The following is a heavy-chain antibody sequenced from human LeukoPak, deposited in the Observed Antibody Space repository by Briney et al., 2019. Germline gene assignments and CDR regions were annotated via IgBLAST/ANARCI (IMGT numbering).Heavy chain of an antibody. D-gene: IGHD5-18*01. Sequence: PGGSLRLSCAASGFTFSDYYMSWIRQAPGKGLEWVSYITSSSSYTNYADSVKGRFTTSRDNAKNSLYLQMNSLRAEDTAVYYCARYSWPIDYWGQGTLVTVSS. CDR2: ITSSSSYT. J-gene: IGHJ4*02. CDR1: GFTFSDYY. CDR3: ARYSWPIDY. V-gene: IGHV3-11*03.